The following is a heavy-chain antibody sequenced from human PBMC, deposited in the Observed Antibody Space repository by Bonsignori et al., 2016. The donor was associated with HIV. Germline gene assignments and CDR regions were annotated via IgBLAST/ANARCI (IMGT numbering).Heavy chain of an antibody. D-gene: IGHD4-11*01. V-gene: IGHV4-34*01. CDR2: INHSGST. J-gene: IGHJ4*02. CDR3: ARGPLQDRSFDY. Sequence: WIRQPPGKGLEWIGEINHSGSTNYNPSLKSRVTISVDTSKNQFSLKLSSVTAADTAVYYCARGPLQDRSFDYWGQGTLVTVSS.